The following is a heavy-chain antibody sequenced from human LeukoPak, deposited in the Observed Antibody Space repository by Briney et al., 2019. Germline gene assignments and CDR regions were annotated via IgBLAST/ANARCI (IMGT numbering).Heavy chain of an antibody. CDR1: GFIYSHYG. CDR2: IWSDGTNS. J-gene: IGHJ4*01. V-gene: IGHV3-33*08. CDR3: VRDAQRGFDYSNSLRY. Sequence: PGGSLTLSCAASGFIYSHYGMHWVRQAPGKGLEWVAVIWSDGTNSFYGGSVKGRFTISRDNSQNTLFLRMDSLRVEDTAVYYCVRDAQRGFDYSNSLRYWGHGTLVTVSS. D-gene: IGHD4-11*01.